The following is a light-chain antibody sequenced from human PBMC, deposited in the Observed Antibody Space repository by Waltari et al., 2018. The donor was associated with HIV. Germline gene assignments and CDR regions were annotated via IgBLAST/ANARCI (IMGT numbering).Light chain of an antibody. J-gene: IGKJ3*01. CDR1: QAVSNH. CDR3: QQTYFTPLFT. V-gene: IGKV1-39*01. Sequence: DIQMTQSPSSLSASVGERVTIPCRASQAVSNHLNWYQQKPGKAPKLLIYAASTLQSGVPSRFSGRGSGTDFTLTITNLQPEDLATYYCQQTYFTPLFTFGPGTIVD. CDR2: AAS.